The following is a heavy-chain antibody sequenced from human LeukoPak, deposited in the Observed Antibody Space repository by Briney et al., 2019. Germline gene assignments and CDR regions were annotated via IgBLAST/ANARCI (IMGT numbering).Heavy chain of an antibody. D-gene: IGHD4-23*01. V-gene: IGHV1-2*02. Sequence: GASVKVSCKASGYTFTGYYIHWVRQAPGQGLEWMGWINPNSGGTNYAQKFQGRVTMTRDTSISTAYMELSRLRSDDTAVYYCARGGPTTVVFLDYWGQGTLVTVSS. J-gene: IGHJ4*02. CDR3: ARGGPTTVVFLDY. CDR2: INPNSGGT. CDR1: GYTFTGYY.